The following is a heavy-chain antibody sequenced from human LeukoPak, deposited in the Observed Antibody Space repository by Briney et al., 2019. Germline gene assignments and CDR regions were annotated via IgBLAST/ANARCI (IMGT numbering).Heavy chain of an antibody. J-gene: IGHJ5*02. CDR1: GYTFTAYY. CDR3: ARGGTMIRGPFDP. D-gene: IGHD3-10*01. CDR2: IIPDTGDT. V-gene: IGHV1-2*02. Sequence: ASVKVSCKASGYTFTAYYVHWVRQAPGQGLEWKGWIIPDTGDTKYAQKFQGRVTMTRDTSISTAYMDLSRLTSDDTAMYYCARGGTMIRGPFDPWGQGTLVTVSS.